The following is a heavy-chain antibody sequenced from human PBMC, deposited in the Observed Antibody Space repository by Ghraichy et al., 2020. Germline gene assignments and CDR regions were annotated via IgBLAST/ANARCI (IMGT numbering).Heavy chain of an antibody. CDR3: ARACSSHYGMDV. J-gene: IGHJ6*02. Sequence: SETLSLTCTVSGGSFSAYSWCWSCLRPRAGLEWIGESNHSRSTNYNQTLTLRVSISVDTSKNQFSLTLSCVTAADTAVYDCARACSSHYGMDVWGQGTTVTVSS. D-gene: IGHD2-15*01. V-gene: IGHV4-34*01. CDR1: GGSFSAYS. CDR2: SNHSRST.